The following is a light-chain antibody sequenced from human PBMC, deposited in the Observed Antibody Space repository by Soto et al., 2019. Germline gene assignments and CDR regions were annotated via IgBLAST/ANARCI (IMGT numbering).Light chain of an antibody. CDR1: ESIRRW. CDR3: QQHNSFSIT. Sequence: DIQMIQSPSTLSASVGDGVTIPCRASESIRRWLAWYQQKPGKAPKLLIYKASSLESGVPARFSGSGSGTEFTLTINSLQADDFATYYCQQHNSFSITFGQGTQLDIK. V-gene: IGKV1-5*03. CDR2: KAS. J-gene: IGKJ5*01.